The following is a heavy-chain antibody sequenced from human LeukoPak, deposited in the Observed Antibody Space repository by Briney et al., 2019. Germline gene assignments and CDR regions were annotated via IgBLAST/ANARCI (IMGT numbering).Heavy chain of an antibody. D-gene: IGHD6-19*01. Sequence: PGRSLRLSCAASGFTFSSYGMHWVRQAPGKGLEWVAVISYDGSNKYYADSVKGRFTISRDNSKNTLYLQMNSLRAEDTAVYYCAKDTVAVAGIQFDYWGQGTLVTVSS. CDR3: AKDTVAVAGIQFDY. V-gene: IGHV3-30*18. J-gene: IGHJ4*02. CDR1: GFTFSSYG. CDR2: ISYDGSNK.